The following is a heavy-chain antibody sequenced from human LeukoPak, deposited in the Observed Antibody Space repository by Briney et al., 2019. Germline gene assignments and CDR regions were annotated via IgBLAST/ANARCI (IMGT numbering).Heavy chain of an antibody. D-gene: IGHD1-26*01. J-gene: IGHJ3*02. CDR1: GYPFTGYY. CDR3: ARVRRREDAFDI. V-gene: IGHV1-2*02. CDR2: INANSGGT. Sequence: ASVKVSCKASGYPFTGYYMHWVRQAPGQGPEWMGWINANSGGTNYAQKFQGRVAMTRDTSISTAYMVLSRLRSDDTAVYYCARVRRREDAFDIWGQGTMVTVSS.